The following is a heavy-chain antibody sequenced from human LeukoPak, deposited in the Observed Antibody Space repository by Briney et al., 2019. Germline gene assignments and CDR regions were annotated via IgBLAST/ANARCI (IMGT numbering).Heavy chain of an antibody. D-gene: IGHD3-22*01. CDR2: IYYSGST. CDR1: GGSISSSSYY. Sequence: KPSETLSLTCTVSGGSISSSSYYWGWIRQPPGKGLEWIGSIYYSGSTYYNPSLKSRVTISVDTSKNQFSLKLSSVTAADTAVYYCARGRITMIVVVERYFDLWGRGTLVTVSS. V-gene: IGHV4-39*07. J-gene: IGHJ2*01. CDR3: ARGRITMIVVVERYFDL.